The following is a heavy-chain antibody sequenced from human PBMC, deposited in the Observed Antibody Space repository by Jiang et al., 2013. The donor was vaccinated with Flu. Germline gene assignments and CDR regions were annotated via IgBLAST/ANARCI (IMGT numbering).Heavy chain of an antibody. CDR1: GFSLSNAGMG. J-gene: IGHJ4*02. Sequence: KPTQTLTLTCTVSGFSLSNAGMGVSWIRQPPGKALEWLAQIFPNDEKSYSTSLSGRLTISMDTSKSQVVLTMTNMGPVDAGTYYCARTHMGFYDSSGFWAYFDYWAREPRSPSPQ. CDR2: IFPNDEK. D-gene: IGHD3-22*01. CDR3: ARTHMGFYDSSGFWAYFDY. V-gene: IGHV2-26*01.